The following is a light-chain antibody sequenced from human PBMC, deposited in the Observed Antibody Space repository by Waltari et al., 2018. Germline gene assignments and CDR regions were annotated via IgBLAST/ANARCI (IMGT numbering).Light chain of an antibody. CDR2: NNN. Sequence: QSVLTQPPSVSGAPGQRVTISCPGSTSNTGGGSDVQWYQQLPGTAPKLLIYNNNNRPSGVPDRFSGSKSGTSASLAITGLQAEDEADYYCQSYDISLSGSLFGGGTKPTVL. V-gene: IGLV1-40*01. J-gene: IGLJ2*01. CDR3: QSYDISLSGSL. CDR1: TSNTGGGSD.